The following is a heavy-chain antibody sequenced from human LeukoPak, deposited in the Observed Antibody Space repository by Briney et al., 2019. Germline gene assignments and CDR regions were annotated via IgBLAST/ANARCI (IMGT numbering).Heavy chain of an antibody. CDR2: VHDSGTT. CDR3: ARHGGSLGYFDY. Sequence: PSETLSLTCTVSGGSISTYYWSWIRQTPGKGLEWIGYVHDSGTTNYNPPLKGRVTISSDTSKNQFSLNLRSVSAADTATYYCARHGGSLGYFDYWGHGTLVTVSS. V-gene: IGHV4-59*08. CDR1: GGSISTYY. J-gene: IGHJ4*01. D-gene: IGHD1-26*01.